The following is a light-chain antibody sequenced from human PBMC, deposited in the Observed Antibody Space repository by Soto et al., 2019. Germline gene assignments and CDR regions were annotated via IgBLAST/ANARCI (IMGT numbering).Light chain of an antibody. CDR1: QSISSY. CDR2: AAS. Sequence: DIQMTQSPSSLSASVGYRVTITCRASQSISSYLNWYQQKPGKAPKLLIYAASSLQSGVPSRFSGSGSGTDFTLTISSLQPEDFATYYCQQSYSTPITFGQGTRLEI. V-gene: IGKV1-39*01. J-gene: IGKJ5*01. CDR3: QQSYSTPIT.